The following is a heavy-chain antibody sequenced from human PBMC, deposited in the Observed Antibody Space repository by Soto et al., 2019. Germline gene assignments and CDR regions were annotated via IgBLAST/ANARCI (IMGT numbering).Heavy chain of an antibody. CDR1: GGSISSGGYY. V-gene: IGHV4-31*03. J-gene: IGHJ6*03. CDR3: ARGYSGYDFLVLDYYYMDV. CDR2: IYYSGST. D-gene: IGHD5-12*01. Sequence: PSETLSLTCTVSGGSISSGGYYWSWIRQHPGKGLEWIGYIYYSGSTYYNPSLKSRVTISVDTSKNQFSLKLSSVTAADTAVYYCARGYSGYDFLVLDYYYMDVWDKGTTVTVSS.